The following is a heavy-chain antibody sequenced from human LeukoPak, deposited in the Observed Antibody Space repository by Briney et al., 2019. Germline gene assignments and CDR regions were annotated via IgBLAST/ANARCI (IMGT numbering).Heavy chain of an antibody. V-gene: IGHV5-51*03. CDR2: IYPGDSDT. Sequence: GESLKISCKGSGYSFTSYWIGWVRQMPGKGLEWMGIIYPGDSDTRYSPSFQGQVTISADKSISTAYLQWSSLKASDTAMYYCARPIAVAGTGYYGMDVWGQGTTVTVSS. J-gene: IGHJ6*02. D-gene: IGHD6-19*01. CDR1: GYSFTSYW. CDR3: ARPIAVAGTGYYGMDV.